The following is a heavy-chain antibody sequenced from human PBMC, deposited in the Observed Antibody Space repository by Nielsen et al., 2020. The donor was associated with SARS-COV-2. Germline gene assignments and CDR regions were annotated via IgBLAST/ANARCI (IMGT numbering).Heavy chain of an antibody. CDR2: MYPSGRT. V-gene: IGHV4-38-2*02. J-gene: IGHJ2*01. Sequence: SETLSLTSTVSGYPISTGYRWGWIRQPPGKGLEWIATMYPSGRTYYNPSTRNRVTISLDTSRNQFSLKLNSVTAADTALYYCARVDCSTTSCYPLYFYFDLWGRGTLVTVSS. CDR1: GYPISTGYR. D-gene: IGHD2-2*01. CDR3: ARVDCSTTSCYPLYFYFDL.